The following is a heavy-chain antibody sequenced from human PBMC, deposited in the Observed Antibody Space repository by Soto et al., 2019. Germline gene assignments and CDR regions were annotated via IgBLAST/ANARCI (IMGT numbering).Heavy chain of an antibody. Sequence: QVQLVQSGAEVKKPGASVKVSCKTSGYTFTSHGISWVRQAPGQGLEWMGWISAYNGNTNYAQKLQGRVTMTTATPTSTAYMELRSLRSDDTAVYYCARTYCSSARCYSDYWGQGTLVTVSS. V-gene: IGHV1-18*04. J-gene: IGHJ4*02. CDR2: ISAYNGNT. CDR3: ARTYCSSARCYSDY. CDR1: GYTFTSHG. D-gene: IGHD2-2*01.